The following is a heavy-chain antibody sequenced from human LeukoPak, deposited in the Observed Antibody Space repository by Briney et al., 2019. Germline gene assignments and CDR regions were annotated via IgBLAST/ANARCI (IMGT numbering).Heavy chain of an antibody. Sequence: GGSLRLSCAASGFTFSSYWMSWVRQAPGKGLEWVSSISGSGSGGSTYYADSVKGRFTISRDNSKNTLYLQMNSLRAEDTAVYYCAKSGYNRFDYWGQGTLVTVSS. CDR2: ISGSGSGGST. CDR3: AKSGYNRFDY. V-gene: IGHV3-23*01. CDR1: GFTFSSYW. J-gene: IGHJ4*02. D-gene: IGHD5-24*01.